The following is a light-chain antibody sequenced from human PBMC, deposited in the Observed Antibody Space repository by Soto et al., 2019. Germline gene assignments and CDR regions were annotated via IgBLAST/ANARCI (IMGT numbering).Light chain of an antibody. CDR3: QQRSNWPRYT. J-gene: IGKJ2*01. CDR1: QSVSNY. CDR2: DAS. Sequence: EIVLTQSPVTLSLSPGERATLSCRASQSVSNYLAWYQQKPGQAPRLLMYDASNRATGIPARFSGSGSGTELTLTISSLEPEDFAVYYCQQRSNWPRYTFGQGTKLEIK. V-gene: IGKV3-11*01.